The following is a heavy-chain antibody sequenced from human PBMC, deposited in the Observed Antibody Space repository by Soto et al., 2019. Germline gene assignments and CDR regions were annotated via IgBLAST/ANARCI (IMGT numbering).Heavy chain of an antibody. CDR2: IFYSGST. D-gene: IGHD3-22*01. J-gene: IGHJ5*02. Sequence: SETLSLTCTVSGDSITRSNFYWGWIRQPPGKGLEWLGSIFYSGSTFYNPALKSRVTFSVDTSKNHFSLKLSSVTAADTAVYYCARHKTTMLTVVSAFDPWGQGARVTVSS. CDR1: GDSITRSNFY. CDR3: ARHKTTMLTVVSAFDP. V-gene: IGHV4-39*02.